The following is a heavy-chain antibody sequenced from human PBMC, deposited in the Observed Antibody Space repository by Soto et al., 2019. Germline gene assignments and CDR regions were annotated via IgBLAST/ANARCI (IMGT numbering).Heavy chain of an antibody. Sequence: ASVKVSCKASGYTFTSYDINWVRQATGQGLEWMGWMNPNSGNTGYAQKFQGRVTMTRNTSISTAYMELSSLRSEDTAVYYCAVIGYCSSTSCYVDYYYYMDVWGKGTTVTVSS. CDR2: MNPNSGNT. D-gene: IGHD2-2*01. CDR1: GYTFTSYD. V-gene: IGHV1-8*01. CDR3: AVIGYCSSTSCYVDYYYYMDV. J-gene: IGHJ6*03.